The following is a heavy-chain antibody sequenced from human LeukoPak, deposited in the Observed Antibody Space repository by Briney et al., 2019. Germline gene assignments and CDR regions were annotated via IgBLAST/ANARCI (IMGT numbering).Heavy chain of an antibody. Sequence: PGGSLRLSCAASGFTFSSYWMSWVRQAPGKGLEWVPAISGSGGSTYYADSVKGRFTISRDNSKNTLYLQMNSLRAEDTAVYYCARRPLYSSSWYPPFDYWGQGTLVTVSS. CDR1: GFTFSSYW. J-gene: IGHJ4*02. D-gene: IGHD6-13*01. CDR3: ARRPLYSSSWYPPFDY. V-gene: IGHV3-23*01. CDR2: ISGSGGST.